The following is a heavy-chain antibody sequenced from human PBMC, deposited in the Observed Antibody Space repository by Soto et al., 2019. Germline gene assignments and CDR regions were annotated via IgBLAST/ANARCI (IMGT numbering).Heavy chain of an antibody. Sequence: GESLKISCKGSGYTFTSYWIAWVRQMPGKGLEWMGIIYPGDSDTRYSPSFQGQVSISADKFISTAYLQWSSLKASDTAMYYCARQDGSALYYFDYWGQGTLVTVSS. CDR1: GYTFTSYW. CDR3: ARQDGSALYYFDY. CDR2: IYPGDSDT. D-gene: IGHD6-19*01. J-gene: IGHJ4*02. V-gene: IGHV5-51*01.